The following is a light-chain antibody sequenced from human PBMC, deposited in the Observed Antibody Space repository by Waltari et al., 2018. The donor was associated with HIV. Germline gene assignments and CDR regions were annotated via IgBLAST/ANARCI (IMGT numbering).Light chain of an antibody. J-gene: IGKJ4*01. V-gene: IGKV3-15*01. CDR1: RSVSTN. CDR3: QQDHDWPLV. CDR2: DTS. Sequence: DIVVTQSPPTLSLSPGERATLSCRASRSVSTNLAWYQERPGQPPRLLIYDTSTRVTGIPARFSGRGSGTEFTLNITSLLSEDFGVYWCQQDHDWPLVFGGGTKVEI.